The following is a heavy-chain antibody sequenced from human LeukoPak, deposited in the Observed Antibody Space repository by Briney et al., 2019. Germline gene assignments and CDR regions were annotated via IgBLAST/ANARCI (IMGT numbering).Heavy chain of an antibody. Sequence: GESLRPSCAASGFTFSNYEMNWVRQAPGKGLEWVSYISGSSSNMYYADSVKGRFTISRDNSKNSLYLQMNSLRAEDTAVYYCARQFGPLAYWGQGTLVTVSS. CDR1: GFTFSNYE. CDR3: ARQFGPLAY. V-gene: IGHV3-48*03. J-gene: IGHJ4*02. CDR2: ISGSSSNM. D-gene: IGHD3-16*01.